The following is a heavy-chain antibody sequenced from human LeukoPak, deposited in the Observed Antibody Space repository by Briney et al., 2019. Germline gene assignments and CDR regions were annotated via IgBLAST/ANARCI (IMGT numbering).Heavy chain of an antibody. CDR3: ARGRHYYDSSGYYYIY. CDR1: GYTFTGYY. V-gene: IGHV1-2*06. CDR2: INPNSGGT. D-gene: IGHD3-22*01. J-gene: IGHJ4*02. Sequence: ASVKVSCKASGYTFTGYYMHWVRQAPGQGLEWMGRINPNSGGTNYAQKFQGRVTMTRDTSISTAYMELSRLRSDDTAVYYCARGRHYYDSSGYYYIYWGQGTLATVSS.